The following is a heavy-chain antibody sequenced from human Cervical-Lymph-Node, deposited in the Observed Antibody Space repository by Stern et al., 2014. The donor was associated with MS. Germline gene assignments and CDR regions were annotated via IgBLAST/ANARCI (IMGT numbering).Heavy chain of an antibody. Sequence: QVQLVQSGGGVVQPGRSLRLSCAASGFTFSSYGMHWVRQAPGKGLEWVAVIWYDGSNKYYADSVKGRFTISRDNSKNTLYLQMNSLRAEDTAVYYCARDRAKEMYRYGMDVWGQGTTVTVSS. D-gene: IGHD1-14*01. CDR3: ARDRAKEMYRYGMDV. V-gene: IGHV3-33*01. CDR1: GFTFSSYG. J-gene: IGHJ6*02. CDR2: IWYDGSNK.